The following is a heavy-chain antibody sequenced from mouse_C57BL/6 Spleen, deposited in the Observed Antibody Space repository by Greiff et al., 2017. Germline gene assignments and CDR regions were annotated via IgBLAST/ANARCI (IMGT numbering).Heavy chain of an antibody. J-gene: IGHJ3*01. V-gene: IGHV1-82*01. CDR1: GYAFSSSW. D-gene: IGHD2-4*01. CDR2: IYPGDGDT. CDR3: ARGGPFYYDYDEAWFAY. Sequence: QVQLQQSGPELVKPGASVKISCKASGYAFSSSWMNWVKQRPGKGLEWIGRIYPGDGDTNYNGKFKGKATLTADKSSSTAYMQLSSLTSEDSAVYFCARGGPFYYDYDEAWFAYWGQGTLVTVSA.